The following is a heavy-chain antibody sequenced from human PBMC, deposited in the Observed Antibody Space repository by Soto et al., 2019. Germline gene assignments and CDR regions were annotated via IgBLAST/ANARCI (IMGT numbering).Heavy chain of an antibody. Sequence: GASVKVSCKTYGYTFTTYGINWVRQAPGQGLEWMGWISPYNGNTKYAQSLQGRVTMTTDTSTSTAYMELRSLRSDDTAVYYCARDLAKGGGSAGFDYWGQGTLVTVSS. V-gene: IGHV1-18*04. CDR2: ISPYNGNT. CDR3: ARDLAKGGGSAGFDY. CDR1: GYTFTTYG. D-gene: IGHD1-26*01. J-gene: IGHJ4*02.